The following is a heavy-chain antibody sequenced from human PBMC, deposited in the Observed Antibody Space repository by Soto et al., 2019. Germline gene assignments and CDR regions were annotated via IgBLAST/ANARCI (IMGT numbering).Heavy chain of an antibody. CDR3: TRGPPDY. V-gene: IGHV3-72*01. J-gene: IGHJ4*02. CDR1: GFTFSDHY. Sequence: EVQLVESGGGLVQPGGSLRLSCAASGFTFSDHYMDWVRQAPGKGLEWVGRIRNKINSYTTEYAASVKGRFTISRDDSKNSLCLQMNSLKTEDTAVYYCTRGPPDYWGQGTLVTVSS. CDR2: IRNKINSYTT.